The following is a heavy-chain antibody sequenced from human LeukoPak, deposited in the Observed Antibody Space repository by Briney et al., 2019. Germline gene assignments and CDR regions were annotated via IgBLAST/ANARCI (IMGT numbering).Heavy chain of an antibody. CDR1: GFTFSSYS. CDR2: ISSSSSYI. Sequence: AGGSLRLSCAASGFTFSSYSMNWVRQAPGKGLEWVSSISSSSSYIYYADSVKGRFTISRDNAKNSLYLQMNSLRAEDTAVYYRAREGIAAAGTYYYYGMDVWGKGTTVTVSS. J-gene: IGHJ6*04. CDR3: AREGIAAAGTYYYYGMDV. D-gene: IGHD6-13*01. V-gene: IGHV3-21*01.